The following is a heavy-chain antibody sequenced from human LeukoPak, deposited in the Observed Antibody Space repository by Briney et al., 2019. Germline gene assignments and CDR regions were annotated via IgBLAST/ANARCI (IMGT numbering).Heavy chain of an antibody. V-gene: IGHV1-18*01. D-gene: IGHD2-2*01. J-gene: IGHJ6*02. CDR1: GYTCTSYG. CDR3: AREGGGGYCSTTSCHHYYYYGMDV. CDR2: ISAYNGNT. Sequence: ASVKVSCKASGYTCTSYGISWVRQAPGQGLEWMGWISAYNGNTNYAQKLQGRVTMTTDTSTSTAYMELRSLRSDDTAVYYCAREGGGGYCSTTSCHHYYYYGMDVWGQGTTVTVSS.